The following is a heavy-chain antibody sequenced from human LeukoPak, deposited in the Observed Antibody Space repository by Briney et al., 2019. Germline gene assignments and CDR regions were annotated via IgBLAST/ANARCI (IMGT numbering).Heavy chain of an antibody. CDR2: IYFSGAT. D-gene: IGHD6-13*01. CDR1: GGSISSNIYF. J-gene: IGHJ6*03. CDR3: ARTTEAHSWRTRYYDYYMDV. V-gene: IGHV4-39*07. Sequence: SETLSLTCTVSGGSISSNIYFWGWIRQTPEKGLEWIGNIYFSGATYYNPSLKSRVTISVDTSKNQFSLKLSSVTAADTAVYYCARTTEAHSWRTRYYDYYMDVWGKGTTVTVSS.